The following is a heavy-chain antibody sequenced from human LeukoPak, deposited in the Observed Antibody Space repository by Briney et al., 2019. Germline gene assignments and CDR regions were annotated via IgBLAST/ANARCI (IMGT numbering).Heavy chain of an antibody. CDR1: GYTLKEIS. CDR2: IHPEDAET. J-gene: IGHJ5*02. V-gene: IGHV1-24*01. CDR3: ATDALTHSSGWYGWFDP. D-gene: IGHD6-19*01. Sequence: ASVKLSCKVSGYTLKEISIHWVRQAPGKGLEWMGGIHPEDAETIYAQNFQGRVTMTADTSTDTAYMELSSLRSEDTAVYYCATDALTHSSGWYGWFDPWGQGTLVTVSS.